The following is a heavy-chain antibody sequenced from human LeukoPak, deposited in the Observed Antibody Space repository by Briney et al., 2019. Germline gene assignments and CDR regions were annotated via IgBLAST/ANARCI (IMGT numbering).Heavy chain of an antibody. Sequence: GGSRRLSCAASGFSFSSYTMNWFRQAPGKGLEWVSSIRSSSSYIYYADSLKGRFTISRDNAKNSLYLQMNSLRAEDTAVYYCARDPQGYSSSWFDYWGQGTLVTVSS. CDR2: IRSSSSYI. J-gene: IGHJ4*02. V-gene: IGHV3-21*01. CDR3: ARDPQGYSSSWFDY. CDR1: GFSFSSYT. D-gene: IGHD6-13*01.